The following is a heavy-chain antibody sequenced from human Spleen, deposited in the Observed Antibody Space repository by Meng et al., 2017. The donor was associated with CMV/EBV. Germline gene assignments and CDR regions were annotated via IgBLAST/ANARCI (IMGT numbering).Heavy chain of an antibody. CDR3: AIEMYRIAVAGPLPGGY. Sequence: SVKVSCKASGYTFTGYYMHWVRQAPGQGLEWMGGIIPIFGTANYAQKFQGRVTITTDESTSTAYMELSSLRSEDTAVYYCAIEMYRIAVAGPLPGGYWGQGTLVTVSS. V-gene: IGHV1-69*05. J-gene: IGHJ4*02. D-gene: IGHD6-19*01. CDR1: GYTFTGYY. CDR2: IIPIFGTA.